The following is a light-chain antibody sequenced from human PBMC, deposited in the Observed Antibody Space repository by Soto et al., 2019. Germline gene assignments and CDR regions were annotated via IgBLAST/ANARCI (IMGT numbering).Light chain of an antibody. CDR3: QHYNNWPHT. CDR1: ESVSSH. V-gene: IGKV3-15*01. Sequence: EIVLTQSPGTLSLSPGGRATLSCRASESVSSHLAWYQQKPGLAPRLLIYGASTRATGVPARFIGSGSGTEFTLTISSLQSEDFAIYYCQHYNNWPHTFGQGTKVDIK. CDR2: GAS. J-gene: IGKJ2*01.